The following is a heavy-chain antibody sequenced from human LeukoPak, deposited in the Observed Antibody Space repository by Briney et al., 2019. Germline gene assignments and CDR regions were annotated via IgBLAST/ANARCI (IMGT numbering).Heavy chain of an antibody. CDR2: ISASGGST. D-gene: IGHD2/OR15-2a*01. J-gene: IGHJ6*02. V-gene: IGHV3-23*01. CDR3: AKYVSAKGPPYGLDV. CDR1: EFTFSSYA. Sequence: QSGGSLTLSCAASEFTFSSYAMQWVRQAPGKGLECVSGISASGGSTYYADSVKGRFTISRDNSKNTLYLQMNSLRAEDTAIYYCAKYVSAKGPPYGLDVWGQGTTVTVSS.